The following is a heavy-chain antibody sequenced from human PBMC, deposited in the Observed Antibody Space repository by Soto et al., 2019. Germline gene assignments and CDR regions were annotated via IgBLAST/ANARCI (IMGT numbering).Heavy chain of an antibody. CDR2: ISGSGGST. CDR3: ARDADILTGSDAFDI. Sequence: GGSLRLSCAASGLTFSSYAMSWVRQAPGKGLEWVSAISGSGGSTYYADSVKGRFTISRDNSKNTLYLQMNSLRAEDTAVYYCARDADILTGSDAFDIWGQGTMVTVSS. D-gene: IGHD3-9*01. J-gene: IGHJ3*02. CDR1: GLTFSSYA. V-gene: IGHV3-23*01.